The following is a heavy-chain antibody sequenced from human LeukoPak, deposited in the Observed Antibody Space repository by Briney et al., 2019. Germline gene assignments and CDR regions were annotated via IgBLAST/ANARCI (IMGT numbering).Heavy chain of an antibody. CDR1: GFTFSSYG. CDR2: IRYDGSNK. CDR3: AKGPRGYYYYYMDV. D-gene: IGHD3-10*01. Sequence: GGSLRLSCAASGFTFSSYGMHWVRQAPGKGLEWVAFIRYDGSNKYYADSVKGRFTISRDNSKNTLYLQMNSLRAEDTAVYNCAKGPRGYYYYYMDVWGKGTTVTISS. V-gene: IGHV3-30*02. J-gene: IGHJ6*03.